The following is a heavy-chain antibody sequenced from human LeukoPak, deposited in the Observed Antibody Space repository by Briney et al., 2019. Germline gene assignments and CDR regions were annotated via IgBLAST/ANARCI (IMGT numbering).Heavy chain of an antibody. Sequence: GESLNISCKAFGYSFITYWIGWVRQMPGKGLEWMGIIYPDDSDTRYSPSFQGQVTFSADKSITTSYLQWSSLKASDSAMYYCARSTSWGTFDIWGQGTMVTVSS. J-gene: IGHJ3*02. V-gene: IGHV5-51*01. CDR2: IYPDDSDT. CDR1: GYSFITYW. D-gene: IGHD7-27*01. CDR3: ARSTSWGTFDI.